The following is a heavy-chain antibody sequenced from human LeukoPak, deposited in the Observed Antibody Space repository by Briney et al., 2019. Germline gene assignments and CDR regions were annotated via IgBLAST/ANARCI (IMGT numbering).Heavy chain of an antibody. J-gene: IGHJ6*02. CDR2: INTDGITT. CDR3: TRDLMDYDVSTGLHHYYMDV. D-gene: IGHD3-9*01. Sequence: PGGSLRLSCAASGFTFSNYWMHWVRQAPGKGLVWVSRINTDGITTNYADSVKGRFTISRDNAKNTLYLQMSSLRVEDTAVYYCTRDLMDYDVSTGLHHYYMDVWGQGTTVTVSS. CDR1: GFTFSNYW. V-gene: IGHV3-74*01.